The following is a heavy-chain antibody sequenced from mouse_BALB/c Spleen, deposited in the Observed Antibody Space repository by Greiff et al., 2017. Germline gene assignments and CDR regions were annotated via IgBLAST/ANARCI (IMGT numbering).Heavy chain of an antibody. J-gene: IGHJ4*01. CDR2: IWGDGST. CDR1: GFSLTGYG. Sequence: VKLVESGPGLVAPSQSLSITCTVSGFSLTGYGVNWVRQPPGKGLERLGMIWGDGSTDYNSALKSRLSISKDNSKSQVFLKMNSLQTDDTARYYCAREGNYHYYAMDYWGQGTSVTVSS. CDR3: AREGNYHYYAMDY. D-gene: IGHD2-1*01. V-gene: IGHV2-6-7*01.